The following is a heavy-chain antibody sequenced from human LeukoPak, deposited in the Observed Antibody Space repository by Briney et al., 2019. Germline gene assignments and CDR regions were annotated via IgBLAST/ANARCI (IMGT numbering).Heavy chain of an antibody. V-gene: IGHV3-33*01. D-gene: IGHD3-22*01. CDR1: GFTFSNYG. CDR2: IWYDGSNK. J-gene: IGHJ1*01. Sequence: GRSLRLSCAASGFTFSNYGMHWVRQAPGKGLEWVAVIWYDGSNKYYADSVKGRFTISRDNSKNTLYLQMNRLRAEDTAVYYCARGDYYGCCGYSQYFQHWGQGTLVTVSS. CDR3: ARGDYYGCCGYSQYFQH.